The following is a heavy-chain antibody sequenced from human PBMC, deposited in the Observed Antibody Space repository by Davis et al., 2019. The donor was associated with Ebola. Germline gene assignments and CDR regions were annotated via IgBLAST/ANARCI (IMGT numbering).Heavy chain of an antibody. Sequence: GESLKISCKGSGYRFTNYWIGWVRQMPGKGLECMGIIYLGDSDTRYSPSFEGQVTISADKSISTAYLQWSSLKASDTAMYYCARQGYCNSTSCNNWFDPWGQGTLVTVSS. J-gene: IGHJ5*02. D-gene: IGHD2-2*01. V-gene: IGHV5-51*01. CDR1: GYRFTNYW. CDR2: IYLGDSDT. CDR3: ARQGYCNSTSCNNWFDP.